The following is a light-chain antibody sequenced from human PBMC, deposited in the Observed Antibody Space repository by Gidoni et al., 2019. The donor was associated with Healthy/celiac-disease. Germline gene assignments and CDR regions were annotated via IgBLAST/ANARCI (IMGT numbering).Light chain of an antibody. CDR3: AAWDDSLNASMWV. Sequence: QSVLTQPPSASGTPGQRVTISCSGSSSNIGSNTVNWYQQLPGTAPKLLIYSNNQRPSGVPDRFSGSKSGTSASLAISGLQSEDEADYYCAAWDDSLNASMWVFGGGTKLTVL. J-gene: IGLJ2*01. CDR2: SNN. V-gene: IGLV1-44*01. CDR1: SSNIGSNT.